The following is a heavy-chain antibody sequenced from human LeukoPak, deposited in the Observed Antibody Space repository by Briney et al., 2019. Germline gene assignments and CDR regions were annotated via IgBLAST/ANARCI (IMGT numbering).Heavy chain of an antibody. J-gene: IGHJ6*03. CDR3: AKAPTAPYYYDSSGYYGPYYYMDV. D-gene: IGHD3-22*01. CDR2: ISGSGGST. CDR1: GFTFSSYA. Sequence: GGSPRLSCAASGFTFSSYAMSWVRQAPGKGLEWVSAISGSGGSTYYADSVKGRFTISRDNSKNTLYLQMNSLRAEDTAVYYCAKAPTAPYYYDSSGYYGPYYYMDVWGKGTTVTVSS. V-gene: IGHV3-23*01.